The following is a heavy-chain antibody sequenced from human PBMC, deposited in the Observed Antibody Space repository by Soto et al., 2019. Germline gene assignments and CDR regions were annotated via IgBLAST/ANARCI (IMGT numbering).Heavy chain of an antibody. Sequence: ASIKVSCKPSGYTFTSYGIIWVRQAPGQGLEWMGWISAYNGNTKYAQKLQGRVTMTTDTSSSTAYMELRSLRSEDKDVYYCARDSPPMDVWGQGTTVSV. CDR2: ISAYNGNT. CDR3: ARDSPPMDV. V-gene: IGHV1-18*01. J-gene: IGHJ6*02. CDR1: GYTFTSYG.